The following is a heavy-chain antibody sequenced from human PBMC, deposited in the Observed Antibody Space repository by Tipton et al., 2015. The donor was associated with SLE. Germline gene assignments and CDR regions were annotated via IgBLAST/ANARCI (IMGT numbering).Heavy chain of an antibody. V-gene: IGHV4-34*01. CDR1: GGSLSGYY. CDR3: ARGRGSYGGYYYYYYMDV. J-gene: IGHJ6*03. CDR2: INNVGRT. Sequence: TLSLTCAVYGGSLSGYYWSWIRQSPGKGLEWIDDINNVGRTNYNPSLRSRVTISVDTSKNQFSLKLSSVTAADTAVYYCARGRGSYGGYYYYYYMDVWGKGTTVTVSS. D-gene: IGHD5-18*01.